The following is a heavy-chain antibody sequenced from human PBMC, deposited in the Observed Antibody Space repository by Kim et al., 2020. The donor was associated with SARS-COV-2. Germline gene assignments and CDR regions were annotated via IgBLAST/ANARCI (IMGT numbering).Heavy chain of an antibody. V-gene: IGHV3-64D*06. J-gene: IGHJ4*02. CDR1: GFTFSSYA. Sequence: GGSLRLSCSASGFTFSSYAMHWVRQAPGKGLEYVSAISSNGGSTYYADSVKGRFTISRDNSKNTLYLQMSSLRAEDTAVYYCVKPMGKMATKSGVFDYWGQGTLVTVSS. CDR3: VKPMGKMATKSGVFDY. D-gene: IGHD5-12*01. CDR2: ISSNGGST.